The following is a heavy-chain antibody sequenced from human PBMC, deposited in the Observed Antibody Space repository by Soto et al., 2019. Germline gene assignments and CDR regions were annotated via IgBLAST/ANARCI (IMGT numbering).Heavy chain of an antibody. Sequence: QVQVVQSGAEVKKPGASVKVACKASGYTFTTFGMSWVRQAPGQGLEWMGWISGENGDTNSAQRFQDRVTMTTDTSTNTAYMELRSLTSDDTSVYYCARSYCSAGSCFTCWHFDLWGRGTLVTVSS. CDR3: ARSYCSAGSCFTCWHFDL. CDR1: GYTFTTFG. V-gene: IGHV1-18*01. D-gene: IGHD2-15*01. CDR2: ISGENGDT. J-gene: IGHJ2*01.